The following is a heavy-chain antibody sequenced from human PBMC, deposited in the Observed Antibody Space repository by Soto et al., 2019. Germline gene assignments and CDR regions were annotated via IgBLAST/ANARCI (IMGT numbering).Heavy chain of an antibody. CDR3: ASNRYGGYDFVS. V-gene: IGHV4-4*02. Sequence: QVQLQESGPGLVKPSGTLSLTCTVSSGSITSSLWWSWVRQSPGKGLEWIGEVAQSGYIHSIPSQKSRLTLSPDKSTNRLPLRLTFVTAADTAVYYCASNRYGGYDFVSCGQGSLVTVSS. J-gene: IGHJ4*02. D-gene: IGHD5-12*01. CDR1: SGSITSSLW. CDR2: VAQSGYI.